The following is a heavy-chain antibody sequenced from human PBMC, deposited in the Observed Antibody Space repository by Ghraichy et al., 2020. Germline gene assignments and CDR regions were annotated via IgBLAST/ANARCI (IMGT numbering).Heavy chain of an antibody. Sequence: SVKVSCKASGFTFTSSAVQWVRQARGQRLEWIGWIVVGSGNTNYAQKFQERVTITRDMSTSTAYMELSSLRSEDTAVYYCAADPYYDSSGSGLGTPYHGDYWGQGTLVTVSS. D-gene: IGHD3-22*01. CDR3: AADPYYDSSGSGLGTPYHGDY. V-gene: IGHV1-58*01. CDR2: IVVGSGNT. J-gene: IGHJ4*02. CDR1: GFTFTSSA.